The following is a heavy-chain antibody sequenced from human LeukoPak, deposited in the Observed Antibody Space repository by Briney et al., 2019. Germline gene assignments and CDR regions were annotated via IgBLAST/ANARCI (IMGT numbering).Heavy chain of an antibody. V-gene: IGHV6-1*01. CDR1: GDSVSSNSAA. CDR2: TFYRSKWYN. D-gene: IGHD7-27*01. CDR3: ARHGSTGDLRNPFDY. J-gene: IGHJ4*02. Sequence: SQTLSLTCAISGDSVSSNSAAWNWIRQSPSRGLEWLGRTFYRSKWYNDYAVSVKGRITINPDTSKNQFSLKLSSVTAADTAVYYCARHGSTGDLRNPFDYWGQGTLVTVSS.